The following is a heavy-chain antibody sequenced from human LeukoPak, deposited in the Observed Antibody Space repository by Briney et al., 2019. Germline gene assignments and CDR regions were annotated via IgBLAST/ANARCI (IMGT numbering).Heavy chain of an antibody. CDR3: ARQGDGYSFFEC. V-gene: IGHV5-51*01. J-gene: IGHJ4*02. CDR2: IYPGDSDT. D-gene: IGHD5-24*01. Sequence: GESLKISCKGSGYTFTTYWIGWVRQMPGEGLEWMGIIYPGDSDTRYSPSFQGQVTISSDKSIKTTYLHWSSLKASDTAMYFCARQGDGYSFFECWGQGTLVTVSS. CDR1: GYTFTTYW.